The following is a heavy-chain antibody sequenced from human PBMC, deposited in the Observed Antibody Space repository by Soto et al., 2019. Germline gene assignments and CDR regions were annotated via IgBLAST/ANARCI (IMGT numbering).Heavy chain of an antibody. J-gene: IGHJ6*02. CDR2: IWYDESNE. CDR3: ARDDIPGRAVATYGMDV. D-gene: IGHD6-19*01. CDR1: GFTFSNFG. Sequence: GVSLRLSCAASGFTFSNFGMHWVRQAPGKGLEWVAVIWYDESNEYYADSVKGRFIISRDNSKDTLYLQMNSLRAEDTAVYYCARDDIPGRAVATYGMDVWGQGTTVTVSS. V-gene: IGHV3-33*01.